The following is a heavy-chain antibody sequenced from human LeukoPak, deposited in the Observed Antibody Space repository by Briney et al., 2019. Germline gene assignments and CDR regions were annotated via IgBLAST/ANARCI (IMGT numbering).Heavy chain of an antibody. CDR3: VRGGRSVSFDY. CDR2: INSDGGNT. CDR1: GFTFSNYW. D-gene: IGHD4-17*01. Sequence: GGSLRLTCAASGFTFSNYWMHWVRQTPGKGLVWVSRINSDGGNTNYADSVKGRFTVSRDNAKNTLYLQINSLRVEDTALYYCVRGGRSVSFDYWGQGTLVAVSS. J-gene: IGHJ4*02. V-gene: IGHV3-74*01.